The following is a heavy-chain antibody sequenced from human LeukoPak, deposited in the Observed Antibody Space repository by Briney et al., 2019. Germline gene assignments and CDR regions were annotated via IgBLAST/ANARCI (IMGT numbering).Heavy chain of an antibody. Sequence: SETLSLTCTVSGGSITSGDYHLSWIRQYPGKGLEWIVYIYHSGSSYYNPSLKSRLTISVDTSKNQFSLKLSSLTAADTAVYYCAREARGMATNAHDAFDIWGQGTMVTVSS. CDR2: IYHSGSS. CDR3: AREARGMATNAHDAFDI. J-gene: IGHJ3*02. V-gene: IGHV4-31*03. CDR1: GGSITSGDYH. D-gene: IGHD5-24*01.